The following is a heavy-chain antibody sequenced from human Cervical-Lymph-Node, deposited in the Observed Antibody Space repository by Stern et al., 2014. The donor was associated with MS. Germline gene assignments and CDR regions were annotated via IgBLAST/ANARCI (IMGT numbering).Heavy chain of an antibody. J-gene: IGHJ6*02. CDR2: IKQDGSER. V-gene: IGHV3-7*01. Sequence: EVQLEESGGGLVQPGGSLRLSCAASGFTFSSYWMSWVRQAPGKGLEWVANIKQDGSERYYVDSVKGRFTISRDNAKNSLYLQMNSLRAEDTAVYYCAREMRGYYYYGMDVWGQGTTVTVSS. CDR1: GFTFSSYW. CDR3: AREMRGYYYYGMDV.